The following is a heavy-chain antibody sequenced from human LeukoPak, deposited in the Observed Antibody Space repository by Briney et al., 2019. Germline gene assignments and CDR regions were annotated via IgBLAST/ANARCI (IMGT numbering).Heavy chain of an antibody. CDR2: INHSGST. D-gene: IGHD3-9*01. J-gene: IGHJ4*02. V-gene: IGHV4-34*01. Sequence: PSETLSPTCAVYGGSFSGYYWSWIRQPPGKGLEWIGEINHSGSTNYNPSLKSRVTISVDTSKNQFSLKLSSVTAADTAVYYCARGRRRYFDWLPIDYWGQGTLVTVSS. CDR3: ARGRRRYFDWLPIDY. CDR1: GGSFSGYY.